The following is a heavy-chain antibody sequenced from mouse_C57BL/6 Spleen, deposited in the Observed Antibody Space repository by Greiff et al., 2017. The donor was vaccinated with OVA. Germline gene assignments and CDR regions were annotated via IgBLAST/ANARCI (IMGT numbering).Heavy chain of an antibody. Sequence: QVQLQQSDAELVKPGASVKISCKVSGYTFTDHTIHWMKQRPEQGLEWIGYIYPRDGSTKYNEKFKGKATLTADKSSSTAYMQLNSLTSEDSAVYFCARYGAYYSNYEWFAYWGQGTLVTVSA. CDR3: ARYGAYYSNYEWFAY. V-gene: IGHV1-78*01. CDR2: IYPRDGST. CDR1: GYTFTDHT. D-gene: IGHD2-5*01. J-gene: IGHJ3*01.